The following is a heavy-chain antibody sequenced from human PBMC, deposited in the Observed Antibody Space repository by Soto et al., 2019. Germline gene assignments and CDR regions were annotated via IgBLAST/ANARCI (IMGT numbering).Heavy chain of an antibody. D-gene: IGHD5-12*01. J-gene: IGHJ6*02. CDR3: ARDLGGYDCDFYGMDV. CDR1: GGSISSGGYY. CDR2: IYYSGST. V-gene: IGHV4-31*03. Sequence: QVQLQESGPGLVKPSQTLSLTCTVSGGSISSGGYYWSWILQHPGKGLEWLGYIYYSGSTYYNPSLKSRVTISVDTYTNQFYLKLSSVTASDTAVYDCARDLGGYDCDFYGMDVWGQGTTVTVSS.